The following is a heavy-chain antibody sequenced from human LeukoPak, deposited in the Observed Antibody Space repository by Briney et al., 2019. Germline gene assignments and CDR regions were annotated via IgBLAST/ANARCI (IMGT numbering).Heavy chain of an antibody. D-gene: IGHD2-2*01. V-gene: IGHV3-30*18. CDR3: AKELGYCTSTSCPFDY. CDR2: ISYDGSNK. J-gene: IGHJ4*02. CDR1: GFTFSGYG. Sequence: GRSLRLSCAASGFTFSGYGMHWVRQAPGKGLEWVAVISYDGSNKYHADSVKGRFTISRDNSKNTLYLQMNSLRANDTSVYYCAKELGYCTSTSCPFDYWSQGTLVTVSS.